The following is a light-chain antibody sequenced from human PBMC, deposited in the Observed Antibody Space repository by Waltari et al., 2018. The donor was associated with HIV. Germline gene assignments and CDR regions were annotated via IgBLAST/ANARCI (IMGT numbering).Light chain of an antibody. V-gene: IGLV2-23*01. J-gene: IGLJ3*02. CDR1: SSVIGSYYI. Sequence: QSAMTQPASVSGSPGQSITISCTGTSSVIGSYYIVSCYQHHPDKAPKLMIYDANKLPSGVSNRFSCSKSGNTASLTISGLQAEDEAYYYCCSYRGTSNWVFGGGTKVTVL. CDR2: DAN. CDR3: CSYRGTSNWV.